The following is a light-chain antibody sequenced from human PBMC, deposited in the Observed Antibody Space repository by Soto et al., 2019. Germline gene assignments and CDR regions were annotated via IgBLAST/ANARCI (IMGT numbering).Light chain of an antibody. V-gene: IGLV2-11*01. Sequence: QSLLTQARSGSGAPGQSVTISCTGNSSDVGGYDYVSWYQQHPDKAPKLMIYDVSKRPSGVPDRFSGSKSGNTASLTISGLQAEDEADYYCYSYAGSSYVFGTGTKVTVL. CDR2: DVS. CDR1: SSDVGGYDY. CDR3: YSYAGSSYV. J-gene: IGLJ1*01.